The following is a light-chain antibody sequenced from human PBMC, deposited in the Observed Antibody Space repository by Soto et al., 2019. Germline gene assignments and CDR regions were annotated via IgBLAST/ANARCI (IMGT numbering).Light chain of an antibody. Sequence: PFTNSPYSRSPFVGDRVTIACRASQTISNFLNWYQGKPGKPPKLLIYSSSTLQSGVPSRFTGSGSGTEFTLTITGLQPEDFATYYCQHSYNRTLAFGQGTRLEIK. V-gene: IGKV1-39*01. CDR2: SSS. CDR3: QHSYNRTLA. CDR1: QTISNF. J-gene: IGKJ5*01.